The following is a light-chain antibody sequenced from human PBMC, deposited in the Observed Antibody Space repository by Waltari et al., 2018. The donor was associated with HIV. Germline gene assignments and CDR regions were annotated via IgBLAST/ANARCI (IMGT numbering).Light chain of an antibody. CDR2: EVR. Sequence: QSALTQPPSLSGSPGQSVTISCPGTSSDVGGHNSLTWYQQPPGTVPKVIIYEVRNRPSGVPDRFSGSKSGNTASLTISGLQAEDEADYYCNSFTSSTTYVFGTGTKVTVL. V-gene: IGLV2-18*02. CDR3: NSFTSSTTYV. CDR1: SSDVGGHNS. J-gene: IGLJ1*01.